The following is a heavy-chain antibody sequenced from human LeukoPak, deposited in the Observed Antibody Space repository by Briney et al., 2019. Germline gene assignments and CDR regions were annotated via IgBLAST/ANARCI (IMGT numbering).Heavy chain of an antibody. V-gene: IGHV3-48*04. J-gene: IGHJ4*02. Sequence: GDLRLSCAASGFTFSSYSMTWVRQAPGKGLEWVSYISGSSSTIYYADSVKGRFTISRDNAKNSLYLQMNSLRAEDTAVYYCARDAYSKNDYWGQGTLVTVSS. CDR1: GFTFSSYS. CDR2: ISGSSSTI. CDR3: ARDAYSKNDY. D-gene: IGHD2-15*01.